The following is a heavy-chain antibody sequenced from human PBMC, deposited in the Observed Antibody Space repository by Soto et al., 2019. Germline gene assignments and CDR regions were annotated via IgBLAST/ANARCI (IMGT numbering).Heavy chain of an antibody. CDR3: ARCASSCSLGF. D-gene: IGHD2-15*01. CDR2: IFFFVST. J-gene: IGHJ4*02. CDR1: GGSISSGDYY. Sequence: SETLSLTCTVSGGSISSGDYYWSWIRQPPGKGLEWIGYIFFFVSTYYTPSLMSLVTLSVDTSKNLFSLKLSFLIAADTAVYYCARCASSCSLGFWGQGTLVTVSS. V-gene: IGHV4-30-4*01.